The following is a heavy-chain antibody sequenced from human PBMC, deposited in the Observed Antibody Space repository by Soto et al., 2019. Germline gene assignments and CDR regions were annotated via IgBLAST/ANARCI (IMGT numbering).Heavy chain of an antibody. J-gene: IGHJ4*02. V-gene: IGHV2-5*02. D-gene: IGHD3-3*01. CDR2: IYWDDDK. CDR3: AHRVLRTVFGLVTTTAIYFDF. Sequence: QITLNESGPTVVRPTETLTLTCRFSGFSLTTSGVGVGWIRQSPGKAPEWLALIYWDDDKRYSASLKSRLTNTKDTSKNQVVLTVSDLDPMDTATYYCAHRVLRTVFGLVTTTAIYFDFWGQGTPVAVSS. CDR1: GFSLTTSGVG.